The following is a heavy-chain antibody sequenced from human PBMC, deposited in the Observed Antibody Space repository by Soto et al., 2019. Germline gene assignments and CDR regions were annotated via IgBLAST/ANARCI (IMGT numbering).Heavy chain of an antibody. CDR1: GFTFSAHS. J-gene: IGHJ4*02. Sequence: EVQLVESGGGLVKPGESLRLSCAASGFTFSAHSMNWVRQAPGKGLEWVSSISSDINYIYYADSVKGRFTISRDNAKNSLYLQMNSLRAEGRAVYYCARERFPIGWGQGTLVTVSS. V-gene: IGHV3-21*01. D-gene: IGHD1-26*01. CDR2: ISSDINYI. CDR3: ARERFPIG.